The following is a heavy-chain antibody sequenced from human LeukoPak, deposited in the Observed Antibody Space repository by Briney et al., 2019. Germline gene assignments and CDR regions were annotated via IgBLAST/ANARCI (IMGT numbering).Heavy chain of an antibody. D-gene: IGHD6-19*01. V-gene: IGHV3-38-3*01. CDR2: ISGGST. Sequence: GGSLRLSCAASGFTVSSYEMSWVRQAPGKGLEWVSSISGGSTYYADSVKGRFTISRDNSKNTLYLQMNSLRAEDTAVYYCASGGWPIFYYFDYWGQGTLVTVSS. CDR1: GFTVSSYE. J-gene: IGHJ4*02. CDR3: ASGGWPIFYYFDY.